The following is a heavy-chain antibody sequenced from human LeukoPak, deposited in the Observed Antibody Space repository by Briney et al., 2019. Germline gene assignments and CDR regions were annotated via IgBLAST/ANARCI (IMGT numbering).Heavy chain of an antibody. J-gene: IGHJ4*02. CDR2: ISAYNGNT. CDR1: GYTFTSYA. V-gene: IGHV1-18*01. CDR3: ARDTPYYYDSSGYRSRFDY. Sequence: GASVKVSCKASGYTFTSYAISWVRQAPGQGLEWMGWISAYNGNTNYAQKLQGRVTMTTDTSTSTAYMGLRSLRSDDTAVYYCARDTPYYYDSSGYRSRFDYWGQGTLVTVSS. D-gene: IGHD3-22*01.